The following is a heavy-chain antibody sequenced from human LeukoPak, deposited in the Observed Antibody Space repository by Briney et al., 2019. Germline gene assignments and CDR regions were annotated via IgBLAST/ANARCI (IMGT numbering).Heavy chain of an antibody. CDR1: GYTFTSYG. J-gene: IGHJ4*02. V-gene: IGHV1-18*01. Sequence: ASVKVSCKASGYTFTSYGISWVRQAPGQGLEWMGWISAYNGNTNYAQKLQGRVTMTTDTSTSTAYMELRSLRSDDTAVYYCAVQPHPGSTRPILMVYAMDYWGQGTLVTVSS. CDR3: AVQPHPGSTRPILMVYAMDY. CDR2: ISAYNGNT. D-gene: IGHD2-8*01.